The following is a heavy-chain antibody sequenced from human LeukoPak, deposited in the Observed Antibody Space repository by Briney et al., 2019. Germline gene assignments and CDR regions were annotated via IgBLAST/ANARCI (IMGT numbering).Heavy chain of an antibody. CDR3: ARDWGFGDSEDWFDP. V-gene: IGHV4-38-2*02. Sequence: PSETLSLTCNVSGYSISRGYYWGWIRQPPGKGLEWIGSVHHTGSTYYKPSLRSRVSISVDKSTNHISLEVTSVTAADTAVYYCARDWGFGDSEDWFDPWGQGTLVTVSS. D-gene: IGHD3-10*01. J-gene: IGHJ5*02. CDR1: GYSISRGYY. CDR2: VHHTGST.